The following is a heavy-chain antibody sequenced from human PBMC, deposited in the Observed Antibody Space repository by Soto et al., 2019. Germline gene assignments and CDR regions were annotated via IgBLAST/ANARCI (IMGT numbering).Heavy chain of an antibody. J-gene: IGHJ6*02. CDR3: ASGEYSSSPKTEYGMDV. V-gene: IGHV1-18*03. CDR1: GYTFTSYG. D-gene: IGHD6-6*01. Sequence: GASLKVSCKASGYTFTSYGISCVRQAPGQWLEWMGWISAYNGNTNYAQKLQGRVTMTTDTSTSTAYMELRSLRSDDMAVYYCASGEYSSSPKTEYGMDVWGQGTTVTVSS. CDR2: ISAYNGNT.